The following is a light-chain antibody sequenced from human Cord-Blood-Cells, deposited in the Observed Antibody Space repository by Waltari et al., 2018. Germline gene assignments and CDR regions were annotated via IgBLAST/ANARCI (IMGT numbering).Light chain of an antibody. Sequence: QSALTPPASVSGSPGQSITISCTGTSSAVGSYNLVSWYQHPPDKAPKLMIYEGSKRPSGVSNRFSGSKSGNTASLTISGLQAEDEADYYCCSYAGSSTWVFGGGTKLTVL. CDR1: SSAVGSYNL. CDR2: EGS. J-gene: IGLJ3*02. V-gene: IGLV2-23*01. CDR3: CSYAGSSTWV.